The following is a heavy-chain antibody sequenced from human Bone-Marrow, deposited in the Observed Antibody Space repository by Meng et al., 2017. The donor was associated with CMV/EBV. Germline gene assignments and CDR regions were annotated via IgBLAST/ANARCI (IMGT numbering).Heavy chain of an antibody. CDR2: INHSGST. CDR3: ARGPMVSSDY. Sequence: GSLRLSCTVSGGSVSSGSYYWSWIRQPPGKGLEWIGEINHSGSTNYNPSLKSRVTISVDTSKNQFSLKLSSVTAADTAVYYCARGPMVSSDYWGQGTLVTVSS. D-gene: IGHD4/OR15-4a*01. CDR1: GGSVSSGSYY. V-gene: IGHV4-39*07. J-gene: IGHJ4*02.